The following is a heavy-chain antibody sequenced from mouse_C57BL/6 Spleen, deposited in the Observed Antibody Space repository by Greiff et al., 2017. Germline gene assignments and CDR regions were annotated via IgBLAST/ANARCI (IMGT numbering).Heavy chain of an antibody. CDR1: GYTFTNYW. Sequence: QVQLQQSGAELVRPGTSVKMSCKASGYTFTNYWIGWAKQRPGNGLEWIGDIYPGGGYTNYNEKFKGKATLTADKSSSTAYMQFSSLTSEDSAIYYCARQGDGYSYFDYWGQGTTLTVSS. J-gene: IGHJ2*01. CDR3: ARQGDGYSYFDY. V-gene: IGHV1-63*01. CDR2: IYPGGGYT. D-gene: IGHD2-3*01.